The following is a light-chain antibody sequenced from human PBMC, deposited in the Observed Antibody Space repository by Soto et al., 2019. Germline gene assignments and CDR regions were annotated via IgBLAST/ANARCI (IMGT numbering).Light chain of an antibody. Sequence: DIQMTQSPSTLSASVGDRVTITCRASQTISSWLAWYQQKPGKAPKLLMYDASRLESGVPSRFSGSGSGTEFTLTISSLQPEDFAIYYCQQTYTTPEITFGQGTRLEIK. CDR1: QTISSW. V-gene: IGKV1-5*01. CDR2: DAS. CDR3: QQTYTTPEIT. J-gene: IGKJ5*01.